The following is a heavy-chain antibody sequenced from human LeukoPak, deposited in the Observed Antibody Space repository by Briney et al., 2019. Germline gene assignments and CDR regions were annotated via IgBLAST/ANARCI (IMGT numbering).Heavy chain of an antibody. Sequence: GGSLRLSCAASGFTFSSYAVSWVRQAPGKGLEWVSAISGSGGSTYYADSVKGRFTISRDNSRDTLYLQMNSLRAEDTAVYYCAKGYYDYVWGSYYFDYWGQGTLVTVSS. D-gene: IGHD3-16*01. CDR3: AKGYYDYVWGSYYFDY. J-gene: IGHJ4*02. V-gene: IGHV3-23*01. CDR2: ISGSGGST. CDR1: GFTFSSYA.